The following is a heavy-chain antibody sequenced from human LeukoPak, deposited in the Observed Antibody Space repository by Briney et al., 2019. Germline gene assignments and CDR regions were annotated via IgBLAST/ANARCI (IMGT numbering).Heavy chain of an antibody. CDR1: GVTFSTYW. J-gene: IGHJ5*02. CDR2: IKQDGSVK. D-gene: IGHD1-7*01. V-gene: IGHV3-7*01. CDR3: ARDSDNWNYVGWFDP. Sequence: GGSLRLSCVVSGVTFSTYWMSWVRQAPGKGLECVATIKQDGSVKNYGDSVQGRFTISRDNAKNSLYLQMNSLRAEDTAVYYCARDSDNWNYVGWFDPWGQGTLVTVSS.